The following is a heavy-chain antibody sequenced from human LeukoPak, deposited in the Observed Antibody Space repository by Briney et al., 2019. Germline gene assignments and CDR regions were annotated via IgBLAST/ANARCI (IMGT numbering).Heavy chain of an antibody. D-gene: IGHD6-19*01. Sequence: SGPTLVKPTQTLTLTCTFSGFSLSTSGMCVSWIRQPPGKALEWLARIDWDDDKFYSTSLKTRLTISKDTSKNQVVLTMTNMDPVDTATYYCARSPGIAVAGTSYYYMDVWGKGTTVTVSS. V-gene: IGHV2-70*17. CDR2: IDWDDDK. J-gene: IGHJ6*03. CDR3: ARSPGIAVAGTSYYYMDV. CDR1: GFSLSTSGMC.